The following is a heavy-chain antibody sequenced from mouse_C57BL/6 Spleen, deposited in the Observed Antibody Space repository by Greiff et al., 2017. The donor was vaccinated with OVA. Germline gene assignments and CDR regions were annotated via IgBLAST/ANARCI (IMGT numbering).Heavy chain of an antibody. CDR1: GYAFSSSW. Sequence: QVQLKESGPELVKPGASVKISCKASGYAFSSSWMNWVKQRPGKGLEWIGRIYPGDGDTNYNGKFKGKATLTADKSSSTAYMQLSSLTSEDSAVYFCAREDDYDDYAMDYWGQGTSVTVSS. V-gene: IGHV1-82*01. CDR2: IYPGDGDT. CDR3: AREDDYDDYAMDY. D-gene: IGHD2-4*01. J-gene: IGHJ4*01.